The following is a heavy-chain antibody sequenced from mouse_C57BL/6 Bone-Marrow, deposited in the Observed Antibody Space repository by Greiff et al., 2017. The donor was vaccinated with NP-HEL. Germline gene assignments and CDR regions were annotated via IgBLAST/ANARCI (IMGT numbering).Heavy chain of an antibody. Sequence: QVQLQQPGAELVKPGASVKMSCKASGYTFTSYWITWVKQRPGQGLEWLGDIYPGSGSTNYTEKFKSKATLTVDPSSSTAYMQLSSLTSEDAAVYYCARFDLYYYGSSYGYAMDYWGQGTSVTVSS. J-gene: IGHJ4*01. CDR2: IYPGSGST. CDR1: GYTFTSYW. CDR3: ARFDLYYYGSSYGYAMDY. V-gene: IGHV1-55*01. D-gene: IGHD1-1*01.